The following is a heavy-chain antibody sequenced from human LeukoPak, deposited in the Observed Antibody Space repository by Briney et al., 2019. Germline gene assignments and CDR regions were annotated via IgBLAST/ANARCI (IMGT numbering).Heavy chain of an antibody. CDR2: ISACNGNT. CDR3: ARDDDSSSWYYYYGMDV. Sequence: ASVKLSCKASGYTFTSYGISWVRQAPGQGLEWMGWISACNGNTNYAQKHQGRVTMTTDTSTSTAYMEHRSLRSDDTAVYYCARDDDSSSWYYYYGMDVWGQGTTVTVFS. J-gene: IGHJ6*02. V-gene: IGHV1-18*01. D-gene: IGHD6-13*01. CDR1: GYTFTSYG.